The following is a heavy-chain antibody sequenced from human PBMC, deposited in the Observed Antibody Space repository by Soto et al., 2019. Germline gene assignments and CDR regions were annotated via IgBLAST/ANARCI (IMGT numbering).Heavy chain of an antibody. D-gene: IGHD6-13*01. CDR2: THSDATT. J-gene: IGHJ5*02. CDR1: GFRVSDNS. CDR3: ARELSGSWYSWFDP. Sequence: HPGGSLRLSCAASGFRVSDNSMTWVRQAPGKGLEWVSVTHSDATTYFADSVQGRFIISRDNSKNTVQLXMNSVRAEDAATYYCARELSGSWYSWFDPGGQGTPVTVS. V-gene: IGHV3-53*01.